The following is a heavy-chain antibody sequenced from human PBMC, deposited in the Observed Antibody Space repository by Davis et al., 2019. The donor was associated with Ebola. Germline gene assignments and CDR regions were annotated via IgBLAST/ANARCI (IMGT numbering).Heavy chain of an antibody. J-gene: IGHJ4*02. Sequence: SQTLSLTCAISGDSVFSNSAAWNWIRQSPSRGLEWLGRTYYRSKWYNKYAVSVKSRITINPDTSKNQFSLQLNSVTPEDTAVYYCARVSLHCSGGSCYSFDYWGQGTLVTVSS. CDR2: TYYRSKWYN. D-gene: IGHD2-15*01. V-gene: IGHV6-1*01. CDR1: GDSVFSNSAA. CDR3: ARVSLHCSGGSCYSFDY.